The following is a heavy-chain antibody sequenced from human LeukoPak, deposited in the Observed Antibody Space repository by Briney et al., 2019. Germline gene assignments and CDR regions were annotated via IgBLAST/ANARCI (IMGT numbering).Heavy chain of an antibody. D-gene: IGHD2-8*01. V-gene: IGHV1-69*01. J-gene: IGHJ5*02. CDR2: IIPIFGTA. CDR3: ARDTGNGFPNWFDP. CDR1: GGTFSSYA. Sequence: ASVKVSCKASGGTFSSYAISWVRQAPGQGLEWMGGIIPIFGTANYAQKFQGRVTITADESTSTVYMELSSLRSEDTAVYYCARDTGNGFPNWFDPWGQGTLVTVSA.